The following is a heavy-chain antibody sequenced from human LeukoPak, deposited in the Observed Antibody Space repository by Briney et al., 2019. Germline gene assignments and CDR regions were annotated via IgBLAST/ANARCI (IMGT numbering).Heavy chain of an antibody. Sequence: GGSLRLSCAASGFTFSSYSMNWVRQAPGKGLEWVSSISSGSSYIYYADSVKGRFTISRDNAKNSLYLQMSSLRAEDTAVYYCARDFAAAGFDPWGQGTLVTVSS. CDR1: GFTFSSYS. CDR2: ISSGSSYI. CDR3: ARDFAAAGFDP. J-gene: IGHJ5*02. D-gene: IGHD6-13*01. V-gene: IGHV3-21*01.